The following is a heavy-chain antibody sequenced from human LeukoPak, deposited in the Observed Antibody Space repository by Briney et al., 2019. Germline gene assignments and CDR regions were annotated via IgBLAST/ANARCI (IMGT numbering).Heavy chain of an antibody. CDR2: IYYSGST. J-gene: IGHJ1*01. V-gene: IGHV4-59*08. D-gene: IGHD6-13*01. CDR3: ARHGGYSSPYLH. CDR1: GGSISNYY. Sequence: PSETLSLTYTVSGGSISNYYWSWIRQPPGKGLECIGYIYYSGSTNYNPSLKNRVTISVDTSKNQFSLKLSSVTATDTAVYYCARHGGYSSPYLHWGQGTLVTVSS.